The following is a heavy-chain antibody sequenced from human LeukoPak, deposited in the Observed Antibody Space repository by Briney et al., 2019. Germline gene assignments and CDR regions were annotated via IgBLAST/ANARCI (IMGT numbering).Heavy chain of an antibody. CDR2: LNPNSGNT. CDR1: GYTFTSYG. CDR3: ARGIVGASTAFDI. D-gene: IGHD1-26*01. Sequence: ASVKVSCKXSGYTFTSYGINWVRQATGQGLEWMGRLNPNSGNTGYAQKFQGRVTMTSNTSISTAYMELSSLRSEDTALYYCARGIVGASTAFDIWGQGTMVTVSS. J-gene: IGHJ3*02. V-gene: IGHV1-8*01.